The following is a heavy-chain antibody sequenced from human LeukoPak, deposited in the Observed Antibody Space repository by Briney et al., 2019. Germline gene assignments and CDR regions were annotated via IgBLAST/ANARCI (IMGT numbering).Heavy chain of an antibody. D-gene: IGHD1-26*01. J-gene: IGHJ6*02. CDR2: ISAYNGNT. CDR3: ARERTRATLRSYYYGMDV. CDR1: GYTFTSYG. V-gene: IGHV1-18*01. Sequence: ASVKVSCKASGYTFTSYGISWVRQAPGQGLEWMGWISAYNGNTNYAQKLQGRVTMTTDTSTSTAYMELRSLRSDDTAVYYCARERTRATLRSYYYGMDVWGQGTTVTVSS.